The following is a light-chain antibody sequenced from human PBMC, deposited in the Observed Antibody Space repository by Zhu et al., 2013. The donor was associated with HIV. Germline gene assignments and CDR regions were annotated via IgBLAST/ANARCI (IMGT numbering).Light chain of an antibody. J-gene: IGKJ3*01. CDR1: QTLNSPY. CDR3: QQSYSTPST. CDR2: AAS. V-gene: IGKV3-20*01. Sequence: IVLTQSPGTLSLSPGERATLSCRATQTLNSPYLAWYQQKPGQSPRLLIYAASSRATGIPDRFSGSGSGTDFTLTISSLQPEDFATYYCQQSYSTPSTFGPGTKVDMK.